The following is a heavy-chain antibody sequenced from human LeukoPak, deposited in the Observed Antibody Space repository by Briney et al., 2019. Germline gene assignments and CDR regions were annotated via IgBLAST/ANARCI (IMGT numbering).Heavy chain of an antibody. Sequence: GGSLRLSCAASGFYFRDHWMDWVRQAPGKGLEWVGHIKTDGSETYYLDSLRGRISISRDNTNNALYLQVNSLRVEDTAIYYCVKNDGWFHLAQWGQGTLVTVSS. V-gene: IGHV3-7*03. D-gene: IGHD6-19*01. CDR2: IKTDGSET. CDR1: GFYFRDHW. CDR3: VKNDGWFHLAQ. J-gene: IGHJ4*02.